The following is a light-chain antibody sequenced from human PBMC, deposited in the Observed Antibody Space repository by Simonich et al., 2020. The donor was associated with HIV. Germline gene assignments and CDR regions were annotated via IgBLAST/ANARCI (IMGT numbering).Light chain of an antibody. CDR1: QSISGS. CDR3: HQSSSLPYT. Sequence: EIVLIQSPDFQSVTPKEKVTITCRANQSISGSLHWYQQKPDQSPKLLIKYVTQSVSGVPSRLSGSESGTDFTLTINSLEAEDAATYYCHQSSSLPYTFGQGTKLEI. V-gene: IGKV6-21*01. J-gene: IGKJ2*01. CDR2: YVT.